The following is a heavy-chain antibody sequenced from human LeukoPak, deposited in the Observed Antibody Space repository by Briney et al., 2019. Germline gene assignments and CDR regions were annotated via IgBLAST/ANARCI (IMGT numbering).Heavy chain of an antibody. CDR3: ARGYSSTGYYFDY. CDR1: GGSITAYY. J-gene: IGHJ4*02. CDR2: IYNTGST. V-gene: IGHV4-59*08. Sequence: PSETLSLTCTASGGSITAYYWSWIRQPPGKGLEWIGYIYNTGSTNYNPSLESRVTLSVDTTKRQFSLKLTSVTAADTAVYYCARGYSSTGYYFDYWGQGTLVTVSS. D-gene: IGHD5-12*01.